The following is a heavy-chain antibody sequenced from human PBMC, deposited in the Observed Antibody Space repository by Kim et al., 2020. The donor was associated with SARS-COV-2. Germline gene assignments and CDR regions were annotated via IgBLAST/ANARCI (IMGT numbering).Heavy chain of an antibody. Sequence: GGSLRLSCAASGFTFSSYGMHWVRQAPGKGLEWVAVISYDGSNKYYADSVKGRFTISRDNSKNTLYLQMNSLRAEDTAVYYCATTPEGQWPNDPWGQGTLVTVSS. CDR3: ATTPEGQWPNDP. CDR2: ISYDGSNK. V-gene: IGHV3-33*05. J-gene: IGHJ5*02. D-gene: IGHD6-19*01. CDR1: GFTFSSYG.